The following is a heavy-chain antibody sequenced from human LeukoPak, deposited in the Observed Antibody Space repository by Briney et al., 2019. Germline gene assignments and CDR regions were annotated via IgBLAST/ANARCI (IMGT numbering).Heavy chain of an antibody. J-gene: IGHJ4*02. V-gene: IGHV3-23*01. CDR3: AKDPTTYYYGSGSPDY. CDR2: ISGSGGST. D-gene: IGHD3-10*01. CDR1: GFTFSSYA. Sequence: PGGSLRLSCVASGFTFSSYAMSWVRQAPGKGLEWVSAISGSGGSTYYADSVKGRFTISRDNSKNTLYLQMNSLRAEDTAVYYCAKDPTTYYYGSGSPDYWGQGTLVTVSS.